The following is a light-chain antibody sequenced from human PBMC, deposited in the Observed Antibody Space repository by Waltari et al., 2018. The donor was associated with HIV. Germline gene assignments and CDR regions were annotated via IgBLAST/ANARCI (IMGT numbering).Light chain of an antibody. CDR1: TSETRSRCG. CDR2: GNT. Sequence: QSILPHPPTVSVALEPRVTLPCPPRTSETRSRCGVQRYQPIPGTAPKLLIFGNTNRPSGVPDRFSGSRSGTSASLAITGLQAEDEADYYCQSYDSSLSGSVFGGGTKLTVL. J-gene: IGLJ2*01. CDR3: QSYDSSLSGSV. V-gene: IGLV1-40*01.